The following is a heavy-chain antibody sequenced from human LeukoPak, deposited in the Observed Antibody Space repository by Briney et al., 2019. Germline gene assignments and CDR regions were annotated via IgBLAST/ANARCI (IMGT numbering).Heavy chain of an antibody. D-gene: IGHD3-22*01. V-gene: IGHV3-7*01. CDR2: IKQDGSEK. CDR1: GFTFSSYA. Sequence: GGSLRLSCAASGFTFSSYAMSWVRQAPGKGLEWVANIKQDGSEKCYVDSVKGRFTISRDNAKNSLYLQMNSLRAEDTAVYYCAREGYYYDSSGYYHKIYYYYYGMDVWGQGTTVTVSS. CDR3: AREGYYYDSSGYYHKIYYYYYGMDV. J-gene: IGHJ6*02.